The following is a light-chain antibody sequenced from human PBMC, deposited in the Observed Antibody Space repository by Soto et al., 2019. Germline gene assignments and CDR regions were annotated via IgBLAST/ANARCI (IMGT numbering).Light chain of an antibody. V-gene: IGLV1-44*01. Sequence: QSVLTQPPSASGTPGQRITISCSGSSSNVGSNTVNWYQQLPGTAPKLLIYSHDQRPSGVPDRFSGSKSGTSVSLAISGLQSADEADYYCAVWDDSLNGYVFGAGTKVTVL. CDR2: SHD. J-gene: IGLJ1*01. CDR3: AVWDDSLNGYV. CDR1: SSNVGSNT.